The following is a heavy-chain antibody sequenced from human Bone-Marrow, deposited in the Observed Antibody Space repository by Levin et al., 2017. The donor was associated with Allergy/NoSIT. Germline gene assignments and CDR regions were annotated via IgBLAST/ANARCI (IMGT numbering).Heavy chain of an antibody. CDR1: GFTFNNYA. V-gene: IGHV3-23*01. Sequence: TGGSLRLSCAGSGFTFNNYAMSWVRQAPGKGLEWVSHTSASGGNTYYAKSVKGRFAISRDNSKNTLYLQMNSLRVEDTALYYCAKDLVHYGGSPSFDYWGQGTLVTVSS. D-gene: IGHD4-23*01. CDR3: AKDLVHYGGSPSFDY. J-gene: IGHJ4*02. CDR2: TSASGGNT.